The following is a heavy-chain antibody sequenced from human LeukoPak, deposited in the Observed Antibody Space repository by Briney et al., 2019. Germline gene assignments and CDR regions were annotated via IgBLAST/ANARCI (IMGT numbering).Heavy chain of an antibody. Sequence: GGSLRLSCAASGFTFSSYSMNWVRQAPGKGLEWVSSISSSSSYIYYADSVKGRFTISRDNAKNSLYLQMNSLRAEDTAVYYCARGSGGGYGYFDYWGQGTLVTVSS. D-gene: IGHD5-12*01. CDR2: ISSSSSYI. J-gene: IGHJ4*02. V-gene: IGHV3-21*01. CDR1: GFTFSSYS. CDR3: ARGSGGGYGYFDY.